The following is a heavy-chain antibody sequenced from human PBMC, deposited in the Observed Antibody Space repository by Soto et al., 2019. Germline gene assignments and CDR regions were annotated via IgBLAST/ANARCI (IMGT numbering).Heavy chain of an antibody. CDR2: IIPILGIA. CDR1: GGTFSSYT. Sequence: SVKVSCKASGGTFSSYTISWVRQAPGQGLEWMGRIIPILGIANYAQKFQGRVTITADKSTSTAYMELSSLRSEDTAVYYCARSQVAVAGTFRYWGQGTLVTVS. CDR3: ARSQVAVAGTFRY. D-gene: IGHD6-19*01. V-gene: IGHV1-69*02. J-gene: IGHJ4*02.